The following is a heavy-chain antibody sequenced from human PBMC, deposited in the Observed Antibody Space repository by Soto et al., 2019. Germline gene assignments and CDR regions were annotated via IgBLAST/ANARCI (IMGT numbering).Heavy chain of an antibody. CDR3: ARARTTVTRYYYYMDV. Sequence: GGSLRLSCAASGFTFSSYDMHWVRQATGKGLEWVSAIGTAGDTYYPGSVKGRFTISRENAKNSLYLQMNSLRAEDTAVYYCARARTTVTRYYYYMDVWGKGTTVTVSS. D-gene: IGHD4-4*01. J-gene: IGHJ6*03. CDR2: IGTAGDT. CDR1: GFTFSSYD. V-gene: IGHV3-13*01.